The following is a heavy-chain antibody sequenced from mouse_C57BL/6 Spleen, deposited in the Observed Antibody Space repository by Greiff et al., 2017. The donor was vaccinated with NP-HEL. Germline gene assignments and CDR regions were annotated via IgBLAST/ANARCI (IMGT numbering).Heavy chain of an antibody. Sequence: QVHVKQSGAELVRPGTSVKMSCKASGYTFTNYWIGWAKQRPGHGLEWIGAIYPGGGYTNYNEKFKGKATLTADKSSSTAYRQFSSLTSEDSAIYYCARSGGNYYGSSPAWFAYWGQGTLVTVSA. J-gene: IGHJ3*01. CDR2: IYPGGGYT. CDR3: ARSGGNYYGSSPAWFAY. CDR1: GYTFTNYW. D-gene: IGHD1-1*01. V-gene: IGHV1-63*01.